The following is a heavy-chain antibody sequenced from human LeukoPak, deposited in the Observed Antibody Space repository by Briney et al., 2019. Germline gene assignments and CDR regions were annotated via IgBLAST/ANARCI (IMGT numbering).Heavy chain of an antibody. CDR2: IIPIFGTA. J-gene: IGHJ1*01. Sequence: ASVKVSCKASGGTFSSYAISWVRQAPGQGLEWMGGIIPIFGTAKYAQKFQGRVTITADESTSTAYMELSSLRSEDTAVYYCARDSSEFRSLIPHWGQGTLVTVSS. CDR1: GGTFSSYA. CDR3: ARDSSEFRSLIPH. D-gene: IGHD2-21*01. V-gene: IGHV1-69*01.